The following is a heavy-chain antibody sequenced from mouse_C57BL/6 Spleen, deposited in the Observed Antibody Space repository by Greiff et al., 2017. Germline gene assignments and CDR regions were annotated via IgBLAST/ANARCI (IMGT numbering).Heavy chain of an antibody. CDR3: AKGETYYFDY. CDR2: IHPNSGST. J-gene: IGHJ2*01. V-gene: IGHV1-64*01. CDR1: GYTFTSYW. Sequence: QVQLQQPGAELVKPGASVKLSCKASGYTFTSYWMHWVKQRPGQGLEWIGMIHPNSGSTNYNEKFKSKATLTVDKSSSTAYMQLSSLTSEESSGYYGAKGETYYFDYWGQGTTLTVSS.